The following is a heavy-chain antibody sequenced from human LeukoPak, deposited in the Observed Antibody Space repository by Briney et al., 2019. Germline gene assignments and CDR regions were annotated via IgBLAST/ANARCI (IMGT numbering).Heavy chain of an antibody. CDR3: ARDTRSSLRGHYYYYMDV. D-gene: IGHD3-10*01. V-gene: IGHV1-69*01. CDR2: IIPILTTP. CDR1: GDTFGRYA. Sequence: SVKVSCKVSGDTFGRYAISWVRQAPGQGLEWMGGIIPILTTPNYAQRFQGRVTITADESTSTAYMELISLRSEDTAVYYCARDTRSSLRGHYYYYMDVWGQGTTVIVSS. J-gene: IGHJ6*02.